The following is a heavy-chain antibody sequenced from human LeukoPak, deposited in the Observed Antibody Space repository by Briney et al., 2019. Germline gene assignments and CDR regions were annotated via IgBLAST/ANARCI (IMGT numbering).Heavy chain of an antibody. CDR1: GGSFSGYY. J-gene: IGHJ4*02. Sequence: MPSETLSLTCAVYGGSFSGYYWSWIRQPPGKGLEWIGEINHSGSTNYNPSLKSRVTISVDTSKNQFSLKLSSVTAADTAVYYCARGRYYFDYWGQGTLVTVSS. V-gene: IGHV4-34*01. CDR2: INHSGST. CDR3: ARGRYYFDY.